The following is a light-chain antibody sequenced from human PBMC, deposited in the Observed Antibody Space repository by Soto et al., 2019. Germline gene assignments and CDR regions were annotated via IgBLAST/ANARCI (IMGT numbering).Light chain of an antibody. Sequence: QSVLTQPPSASGSPGQSVTISCTGTSSDVGVYNYVSWYQQHPGKAPQLVIYGVNKRASGVPDRFSGSKSGNTASLTVSGLQAEDEADYYCSSYAGSNILYVFGTGTKVTV. V-gene: IGLV2-8*01. CDR3: SSYAGSNILYV. J-gene: IGLJ1*01. CDR2: GVN. CDR1: SSDVGVYNY.